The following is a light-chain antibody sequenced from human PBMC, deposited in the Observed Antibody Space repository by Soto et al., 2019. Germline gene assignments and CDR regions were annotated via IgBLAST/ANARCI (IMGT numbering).Light chain of an antibody. CDR3: QQFNSYSFT. Sequence: AIQLTQSPSSLSASVGDRVTITCRASQGISSALAWYQQKPGKAPKLLIYDASSLESGVPSRFSGSGSGTDFTLTISSLQPEDFASYYCQQFNSYSFTFGPGTKVDIK. CDR1: QGISSA. CDR2: DAS. J-gene: IGKJ3*01. V-gene: IGKV1-13*02.